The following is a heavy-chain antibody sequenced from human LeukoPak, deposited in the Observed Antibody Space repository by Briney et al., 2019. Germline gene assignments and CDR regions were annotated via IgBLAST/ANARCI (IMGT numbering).Heavy chain of an antibody. V-gene: IGHV3-7*01. J-gene: IGHJ6*02. Sequence: GGSLRLSCAASGFTFSSYWMSWVRQAPGKGLEWVANIKQDGNEKYYVDSVKGRFTISRDNAKNSLYLQMNSLRAEDTAVYYCARDQYCSSTSCYWGYYYGMDVWGQGTTVTVSS. CDR1: GFTFSSYW. D-gene: IGHD2-2*01. CDR2: IKQDGNEK. CDR3: ARDQYCSSTSCYWGYYYGMDV.